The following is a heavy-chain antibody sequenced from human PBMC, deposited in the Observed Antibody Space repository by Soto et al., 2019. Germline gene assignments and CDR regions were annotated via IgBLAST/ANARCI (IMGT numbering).Heavy chain of an antibody. CDR2: FYYSGST. CDR1: GGSISSYY. CDR3: ARRYGGNLDY. D-gene: IGHD1-26*01. Sequence: SETLSLTCTVSGGSISSYYWSFFRHPSGKGLEWIGYFYYSGSTNYNPSLKSRVTISVDTSKNQFSLKLSSVTAADTAVYYCARRYGGNLDYWGQGTLVTVSS. J-gene: IGHJ4*02. V-gene: IGHV4-59*08.